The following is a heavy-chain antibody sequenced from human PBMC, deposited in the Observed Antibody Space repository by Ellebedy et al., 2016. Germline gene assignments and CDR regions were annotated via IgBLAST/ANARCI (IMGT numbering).Heavy chain of an antibody. D-gene: IGHD1-14*01. J-gene: IGHJ4*02. Sequence: ASVKVSCKASGYTFTNYFIHWVRQAPGQGLEWMGLINPSGGSTSYAQKFQDRLTMTRDTSTSTVYMEVSSLRSEDTAVYYCATTGRYWGQGTLVTVSS. CDR2: INPSGGST. V-gene: IGHV1-46*03. CDR1: GYTFTNYF. CDR3: ATTGRY.